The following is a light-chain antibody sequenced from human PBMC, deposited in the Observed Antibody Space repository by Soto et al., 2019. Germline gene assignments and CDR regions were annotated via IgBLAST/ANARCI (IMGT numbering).Light chain of an antibody. CDR2: GAS. J-gene: IGKJ2*01. CDR1: QSVGSTY. V-gene: IGKV3-20*01. CDR3: QQYGSSLYT. Sequence: VLTQSPGTLSLSPGERATLSCRASQSVGSTYLAWYQQKPGQAPRLLIYGASSRATGIPDRFSGSVSGTDFTLTISRLEPEDFAVYYCQQYGSSLYTFGQGNKLEIK.